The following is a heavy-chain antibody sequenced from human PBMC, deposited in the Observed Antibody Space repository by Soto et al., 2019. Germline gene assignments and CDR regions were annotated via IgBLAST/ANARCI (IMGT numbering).Heavy chain of an antibody. CDR3: ARRGCGSTRCQHWFAP. CDR2: IYPGDSDT. Sequence: GESLKISCKGSGYNFAKYWIAWVRQMPGKGLAWMGIIYPGDSDTRYSPSVEGQVSISVDTSISTAYLQWFSLKASDTAIYYSARRGCGSTRCQHWFAPWGQGALVTVSS. D-gene: IGHD2-2*01. CDR1: GYNFAKYW. J-gene: IGHJ5*02. V-gene: IGHV5-51*01.